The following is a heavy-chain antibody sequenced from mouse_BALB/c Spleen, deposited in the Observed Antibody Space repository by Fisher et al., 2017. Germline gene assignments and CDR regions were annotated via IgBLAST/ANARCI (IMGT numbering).Heavy chain of an antibody. Sequence: KFKGKATLTVDKSSSTAYMQLNSLTSEDTAVYYCARYGDYGYYAMDYWGQGTSVTVSS. V-gene: IGHV1S45*01. J-gene: IGHJ4*01. CDR3: ARYGDYGYYAMDY. D-gene: IGHD2-13*01.